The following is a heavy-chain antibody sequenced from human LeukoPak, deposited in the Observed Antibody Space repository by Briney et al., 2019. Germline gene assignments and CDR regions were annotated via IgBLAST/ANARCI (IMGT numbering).Heavy chain of an antibody. CDR3: ARHAYYYDTSGYLPYYFDY. CDR1: GGSISTYY. J-gene: IGHJ4*02. Sequence: PSETLSLTCTVSGGSISTYYWSWIRQPPGKGLEWIGYIYSSGGTNYNPSLKSRVTISVDMSKNQFSLKLRSVTAADTAVYYCARHAYYYDTSGYLPYYFDYWGQGALLTVPS. CDR2: IYSSGGT. D-gene: IGHD3-22*01. V-gene: IGHV4-59*08.